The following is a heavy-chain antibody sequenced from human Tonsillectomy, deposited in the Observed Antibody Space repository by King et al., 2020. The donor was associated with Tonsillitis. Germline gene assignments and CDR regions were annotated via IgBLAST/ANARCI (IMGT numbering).Heavy chain of an antibody. Sequence: VQLVESGGGVVQPGRSLRLSCAASGFTFSSYAMHWVRQAPGKGLEWVAVISYDGSNKYYADYVKGRFTISRDNSKNTLYLQMNSLRAEDTAVYYCARGAPTLRFVEWLPPFDYWGQGTLVTVSS. CDR1: GFTFSSYA. J-gene: IGHJ4*02. V-gene: IGHV3-30*04. D-gene: IGHD3-3*01. CDR2: ISYDGSNK. CDR3: ARGAPTLRFVEWLPPFDY.